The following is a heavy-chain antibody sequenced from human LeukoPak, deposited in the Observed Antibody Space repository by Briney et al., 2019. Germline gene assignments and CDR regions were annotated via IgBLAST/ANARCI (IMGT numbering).Heavy chain of an antibody. J-gene: IGHJ3*02. CDR3: ARQPAGTAAFDI. V-gene: IGHV4-59*08. D-gene: IGHD1-14*01. Sequence: SETLPLTCTVSGGSINNYYWSWIRQPPGKGLEWIGYIHYSGGDTNYNPSLKSRLTISVDTSKNQISLMLTSVTAADTAFYYCARQPAGTAAFDIWAQGTMVTVSS. CDR1: GGSINNYY. CDR2: IHYSGGDT.